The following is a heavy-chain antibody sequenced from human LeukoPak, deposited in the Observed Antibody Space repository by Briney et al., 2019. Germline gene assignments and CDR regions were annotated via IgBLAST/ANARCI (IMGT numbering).Heavy chain of an antibody. D-gene: IGHD6-13*01. CDR1: GHSISSGYY. J-gene: IGHJ4*02. V-gene: IGHV4-38-2*02. Sequence: PSETLSLTCTVSGHSISSGYYWGWTRHPPGKGLDWIGSIYHSGSTYYNPSLKTRVTTSVDTSKNQFSLNLSSVTAADTAVYYCARDPLGSSPYFDYWGQGTLVTVSS. CDR2: IYHSGST. CDR3: ARDPLGSSPYFDY.